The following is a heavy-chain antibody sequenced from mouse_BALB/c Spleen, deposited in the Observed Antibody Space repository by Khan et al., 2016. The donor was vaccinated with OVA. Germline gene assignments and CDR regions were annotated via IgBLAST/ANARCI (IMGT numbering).Heavy chain of an antibody. J-gene: IGHJ3*01. CDR2: ISDGGSYT. Sequence: EVELVESGGGLVKPGGSLKLSCAASGFIFSDYYMYWVRQTPEKRLEWVATISDGGSYTYYPDSVKGRFTISRDNAKNNLYLKISSLKSEDTAMYYCARDKVNGNYDWFAYWGHGTLVTVSA. CDR3: ARDKVNGNYDWFAY. CDR1: GFIFSDYY. D-gene: IGHD2-1*01. V-gene: IGHV5-4*02.